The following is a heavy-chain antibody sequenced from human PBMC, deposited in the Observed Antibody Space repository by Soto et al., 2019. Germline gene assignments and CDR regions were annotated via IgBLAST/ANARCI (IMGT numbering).Heavy chain of an antibody. CDR1: GGTLSRSA. Sequence: SVKVSCKASGGTLSRSAISWVRQAPGQGLEWMGGIIPIFGPAIYAQKFRGRVSIIADESTRTAYMEMSSLRSDDTAVYYCGTGSSWTKVESWGQGTLVTAPQ. V-gene: IGHV1-69*13. CDR2: IIPIFGPA. D-gene: IGHD6-13*01. J-gene: IGHJ4*02. CDR3: GTGSSWTKVES.